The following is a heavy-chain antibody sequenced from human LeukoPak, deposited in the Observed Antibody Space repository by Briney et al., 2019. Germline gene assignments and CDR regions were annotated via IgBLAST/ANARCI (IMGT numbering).Heavy chain of an antibody. V-gene: IGHV1-2*02. D-gene: IGHD3-10*01. Sequence: ASVKVSCKASGYTFTGYYMHWVRQAPGQGLEWMGWINPNSGGTNYAQKFQGRVTMTRDTSISTAYMELSRLRSDDTAVYYCARDILTIVRGVKNWFDPWGQGTLVTVSS. CDR3: ARDILTIVRGVKNWFDP. J-gene: IGHJ5*02. CDR2: INPNSGGT. CDR1: GYTFTGYY.